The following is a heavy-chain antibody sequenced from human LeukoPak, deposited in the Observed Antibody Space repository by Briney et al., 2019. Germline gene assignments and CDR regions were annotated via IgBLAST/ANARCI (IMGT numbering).Heavy chain of an antibody. Sequence: GGSLRLSCAASGFPFSSYGMHWVRQAPGKGLEWVAVISHDGSNKYYADSVKGRFTISRDNSKNTLYLQMDSLRAEDTAVYNCAKEDYDGSGSYLGYWGQGTLVTVSP. V-gene: IGHV3-30*18. CDR3: AKEDYDGSGSYLGY. D-gene: IGHD3-10*01. CDR2: ISHDGSNK. CDR1: GFPFSSYG. J-gene: IGHJ4*02.